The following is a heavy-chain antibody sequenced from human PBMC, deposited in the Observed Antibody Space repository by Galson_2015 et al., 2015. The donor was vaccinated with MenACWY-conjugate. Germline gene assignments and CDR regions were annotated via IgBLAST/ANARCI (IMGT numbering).Heavy chain of an antibody. D-gene: IGHD1-26*01. Sequence: PGKGPVWISCITVDATNTEFADSVKGRFALSRDNARNTVYLQMNSLTAEDTAVYYCARDGGGGTPFDCWGQGTLVTVSS. CDR3: ARDGGGGTPFDC. CDR2: ITVDATNT. V-gene: IGHV3-74*03. J-gene: IGHJ4*02.